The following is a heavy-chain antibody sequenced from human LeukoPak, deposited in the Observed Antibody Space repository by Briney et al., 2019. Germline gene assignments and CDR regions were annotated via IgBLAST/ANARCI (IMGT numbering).Heavy chain of an antibody. CDR2: IRSKAYGGTT. Sequence: GGSLRLSCTASGFTFGDYAMSWVRQAPGKGLEWVGFIRSKAYGGTTEYAASVKGRFTISRDDSKSIAYLQMNSLKTEDTAVYYCTRSLNVVVPAAIPDYYGMDVWGQGTTATVSS. J-gene: IGHJ6*02. CDR3: TRSLNVVVPAAIPDYYGMDV. D-gene: IGHD2-2*02. CDR1: GFTFGDYA. V-gene: IGHV3-49*04.